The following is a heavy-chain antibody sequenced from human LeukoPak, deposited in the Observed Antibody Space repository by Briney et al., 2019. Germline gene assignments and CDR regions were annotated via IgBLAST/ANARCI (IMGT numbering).Heavy chain of an antibody. CDR3: ARREVAGDFWSGGYFDY. D-gene: IGHD3-3*01. J-gene: IGHJ4*02. Sequence: GESLKISCKGSGYSFTSYWIGWVRQMPGKGLEWMGIIYPGDSDTRYSPSFQGQVTISADKSISTAYLQWSSLKASDTAMYYCARREVAGDFWSGGYFDYWGQGTLVTVSS. CDR2: IYPGDSDT. V-gene: IGHV5-51*01. CDR1: GYSFTSYW.